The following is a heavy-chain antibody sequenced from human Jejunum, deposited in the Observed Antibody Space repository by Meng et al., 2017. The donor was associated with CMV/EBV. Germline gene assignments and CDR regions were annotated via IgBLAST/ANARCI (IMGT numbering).Heavy chain of an antibody. V-gene: IGHV4-4*07. CDR1: GDSVITDY. Sequence: VEVLVAWPGPGNPSQSRSLHGHVVGDSVITDYGSWSRQAAGGGLEWIGRSWNGEDTYSTPSLNSRVTVSIDTSKNQFSLTLTSVTAADTAVYYCARDSQGRDPWYFDLWGPGTLVTVSS. CDR2: SWNGEDT. J-gene: IGHJ2*01. CDR3: ARDSQGRDPWYFDL.